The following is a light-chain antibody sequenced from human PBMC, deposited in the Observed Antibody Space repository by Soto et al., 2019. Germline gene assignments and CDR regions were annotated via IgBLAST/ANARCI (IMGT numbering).Light chain of an antibody. CDR1: SSDVGAYNY. CDR2: DVS. J-gene: IGLJ3*02. V-gene: IGLV2-14*03. CDR3: SSYTGSNPRG. Sequence: QSALTQPASVSGSPGQSITISCTGTSSDVGAYNYVSWYQQHPGKAPKVMIFDVSNRPSGISNRFSGSKSGNTASLTISGLQAEDEADYYRSSYTGSNPRGFGGGTKLTVL.